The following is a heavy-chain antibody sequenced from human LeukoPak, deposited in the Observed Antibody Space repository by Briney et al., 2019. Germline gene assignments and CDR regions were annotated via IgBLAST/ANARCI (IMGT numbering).Heavy chain of an antibody. CDR3: ARGRYSLAGDRVAAAGTLHY. J-gene: IGHJ4*02. Sequence: ASVKVSCKVSGYTLTELSMHWVRQAPGQGLEWMGGIIPLFGTANYAQKFQGRVSITADESTSTAYMELSSLKSEDTAVYYCARGRYSLAGDRVAAAGTLHYWGQGTLVTVSS. CDR2: IIPLFGTA. CDR1: GYTLTELS. D-gene: IGHD6-13*01. V-gene: IGHV1-69*13.